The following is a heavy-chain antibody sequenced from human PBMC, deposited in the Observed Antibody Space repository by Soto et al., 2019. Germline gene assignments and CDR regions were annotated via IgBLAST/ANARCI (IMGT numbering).Heavy chain of an antibody. CDR3: ARLDKFNGGWS. Sequence: QVQLVESGGGVVQPGRSLRLSCAASGFTFSSYAMHWVRRAPGKGLEWEAAVSHDGKSGFYADSVSGRFTVSRDNSNSLVYLQMDRLRPEDTALFYCARLDKFNGGWSWGQGTAVTVSS. CDR1: GFTFSSYA. D-gene: IGHD6-19*01. J-gene: IGHJ4*02. V-gene: IGHV3-30*14. CDR2: VSHDGKSG.